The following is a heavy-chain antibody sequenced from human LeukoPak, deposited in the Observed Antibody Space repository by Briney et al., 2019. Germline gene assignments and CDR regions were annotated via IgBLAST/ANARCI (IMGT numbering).Heavy chain of an antibody. V-gene: IGHV1-2*02. CDR3: ARDTGSDAFDI. CDR1: GYTFNVYY. CDR2: INPNSGGT. J-gene: IGHJ3*02. D-gene: IGHD3-10*01. Sequence: ASVKVSCKASGYTFNVYYMHWVRQAPGQGLEWMGWINPNSGGTNYAQKFQGRVTMTRDTSISTAYMELSRLRSDDTAVYYCARDTGSDAFDIWGQGTMVTVSS.